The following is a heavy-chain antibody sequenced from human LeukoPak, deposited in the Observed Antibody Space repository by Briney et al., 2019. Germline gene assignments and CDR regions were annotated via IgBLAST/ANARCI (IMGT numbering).Heavy chain of an antibody. CDR1: GYTFTSYT. CDR2: INAGNGNT. Sequence: ASVKVSCKASGYTFTSYTIHWVRQAPGQRLEWMGWINAGNGNTKYSQEFQDRVTITRDTSASTAYMELSSLRSEDMAVYYCARDKWEPRYAFDIWGQGTMVTVSS. CDR3: ARDKWEPRYAFDI. D-gene: IGHD1-26*01. V-gene: IGHV1-3*03. J-gene: IGHJ3*02.